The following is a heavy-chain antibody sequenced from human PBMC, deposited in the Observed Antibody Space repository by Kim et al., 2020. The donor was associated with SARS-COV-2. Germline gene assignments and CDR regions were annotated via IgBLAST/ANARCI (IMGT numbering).Heavy chain of an antibody. D-gene: IGHD4-4*01. Sequence: SETLSLTCNVSGATIRSYYWVWVRQPPGKGLEWMAIILRSGSKTSNPSPKSGVSISADKYNHQTSLQLSSVTAADTAANYCARWDYSDNAGLVHWGQGTL. CDR2: ILRSGSK. CDR3: ARWDYSDNAGLVH. CDR1: GATIRSYY. V-gene: IGHV4-59*13. J-gene: IGHJ4*02.